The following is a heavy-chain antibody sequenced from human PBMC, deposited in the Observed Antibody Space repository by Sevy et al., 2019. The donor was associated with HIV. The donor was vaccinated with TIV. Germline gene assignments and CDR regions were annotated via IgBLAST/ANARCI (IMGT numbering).Heavy chain of an antibody. CDR2: INPNRGGT. J-gene: IGHJ4*02. Sequence: ASVKVSCKASGYTFTGYYMHWVRQAPGQGLEWMGWINPNRGGTNYAQKFQGRVTMTRDTSISTAYMELSRLRSDDTAVYYCASPPVSGATHPFDYWGQGTLVTVSS. V-gene: IGHV1-2*02. CDR3: ASPPVSGATHPFDY. CDR1: GYTFTGYY. D-gene: IGHD1-26*01.